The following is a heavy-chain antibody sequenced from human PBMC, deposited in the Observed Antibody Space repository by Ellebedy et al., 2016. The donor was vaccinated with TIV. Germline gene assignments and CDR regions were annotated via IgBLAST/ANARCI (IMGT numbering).Heavy chain of an antibody. V-gene: IGHV3-48*02. D-gene: IGHD2-21*02. CDR1: GFAFTTYS. CDR2: ISSTYEI. Sequence: GESLKISCAGSGFAFTTYSVNWVRQTPGKGLEWISYISSTYEIWYADSVKGRFTISKDNAKNSLYLQMHSLRDEDTAVYYCVRDRDWAFDYWGQGTLVTVSS. J-gene: IGHJ4*02. CDR3: VRDRDWAFDY.